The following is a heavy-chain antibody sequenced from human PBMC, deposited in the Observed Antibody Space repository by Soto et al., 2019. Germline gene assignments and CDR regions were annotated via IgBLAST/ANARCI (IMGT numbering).Heavy chain of an antibody. J-gene: IGHJ6*02. CDR1: GGSNYTYY. CDR3: AGYCSSPIWPGDQYIALEV. D-gene: IGHD2-2*01. V-gene: IGHV4-59*01. Sequence: SETLSLTCNVSGGSNYTYYKNWLRQQPGKGLEGIGYISDGGRTNYNPSLKSRVTISVGTSKKQVSLKLSCVSAADTARYFCAGYCSSPIWPGDQYIALEVCGQGTTVTASS. CDR2: ISDGGRT.